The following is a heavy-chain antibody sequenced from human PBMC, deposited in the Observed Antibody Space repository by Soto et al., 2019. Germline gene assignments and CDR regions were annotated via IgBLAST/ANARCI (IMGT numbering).Heavy chain of an antibody. J-gene: IGHJ6*02. Sequence: QVQLVQSGAEVKKPGASVKVSCKASGYTFTSYYMHWVQQAPGQGLEWMGWINPDSGVTYYPHKFQDRVTMTRDTSISTAYMELSRLTSDVTALYYCARDRGVRDVWGQGTTVIVSS. CDR1: GYTFTSYY. CDR3: ARDRGVRDV. CDR2: INPDSGVT. V-gene: IGHV1-2*02. D-gene: IGHD2-8*01.